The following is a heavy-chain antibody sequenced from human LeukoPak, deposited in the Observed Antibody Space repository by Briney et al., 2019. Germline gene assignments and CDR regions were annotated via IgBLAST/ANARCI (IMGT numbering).Heavy chain of an antibody. CDR3: ARGTHYYDSSGYYYGDY. V-gene: IGHV3-48*01. Sequence: PGGSLRLSCAASGFTFSSYSMNWVRQAPGKGLEWVSYISSSSTIYYADSAKGRFTISRDNAKNSLYLQMNSLRAEDTAVYYCARGTHYYDSSGYYYGDYWGQGTLVTVSS. J-gene: IGHJ4*02. CDR1: GFTFSSYS. D-gene: IGHD3-22*01. CDR2: ISSSSTI.